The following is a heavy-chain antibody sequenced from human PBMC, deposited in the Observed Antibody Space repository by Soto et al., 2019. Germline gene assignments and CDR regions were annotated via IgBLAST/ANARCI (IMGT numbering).Heavy chain of an antibody. Sequence: QVQLVESGGGVVQPGRSLRLSCAASGFTFSSYAMHWVRQAPVKGLEWVAVISYDGSNKYYADSVKGRFTISRDNSKNTLYLQMNSLRAEDTAVYYCASPGIPWGQGTLVTVSS. CDR3: ASPGIP. V-gene: IGHV3-30-3*01. CDR1: GFTFSSYA. D-gene: IGHD1-20*01. CDR2: ISYDGSNK. J-gene: IGHJ5*02.